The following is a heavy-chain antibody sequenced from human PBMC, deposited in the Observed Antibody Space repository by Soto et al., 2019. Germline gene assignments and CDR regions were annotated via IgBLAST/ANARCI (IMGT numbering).Heavy chain of an antibody. CDR1: GFSFSNAW. Sequence: EVQLVESGGGLVKPGGSLRLSCAASGFSFSNAWMNWVRQAPGKGLEWVGRIKRKIDGEATDYDGPVKGRFTVFRDDSKSALYLQMNSLKGDDTAVYYCTTGSVEGVWGQGTTVTVS. CDR2: IKRKIDGEAT. V-gene: IGHV3-15*07. D-gene: IGHD2-15*01. J-gene: IGHJ6*02. CDR3: TTGSVEGV.